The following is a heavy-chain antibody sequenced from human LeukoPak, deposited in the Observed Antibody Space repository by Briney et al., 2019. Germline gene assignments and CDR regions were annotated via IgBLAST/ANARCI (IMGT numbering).Heavy chain of an antibody. CDR2: ISGSGDST. D-gene: IGHD3-3*01. V-gene: IGHV3-23*01. J-gene: IGHJ6*03. CDR1: GFTFSSYA. CDR3: ARGGDFWSGYSRGYYMDV. Sequence: PGGSLRLSCAASGFTFSSYAMSWVRQAPGKGLEWVSVISGSGDSTYYADSVKGRFTISRDNSKNTLYLQMNSLRVEDTAVYYCARGGDFWSGYSRGYYMDVWGKGTTVTVSS.